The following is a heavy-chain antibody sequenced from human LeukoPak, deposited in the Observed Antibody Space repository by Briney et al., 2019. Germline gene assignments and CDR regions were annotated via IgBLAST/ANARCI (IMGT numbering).Heavy chain of an antibody. J-gene: IGHJ3*02. V-gene: IGHV1-2*04. CDR1: GYTFTGYY. CDR3: ARVNYYDSLGAFGI. Sequence: ASVKVSCKDSGYTFTGYYMHWVRQAPGQGLEWMGWINPNSGGTNYAQKFQGWVTMTRDTSISTAYMELSRLRSDDTAVYYCARVNYYDSLGAFGIWGQGTMVTVSS. D-gene: IGHD3-22*01. CDR2: INPNSGGT.